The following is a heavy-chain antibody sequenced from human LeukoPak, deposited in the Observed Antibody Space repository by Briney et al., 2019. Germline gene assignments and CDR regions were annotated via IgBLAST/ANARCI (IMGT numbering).Heavy chain of an antibody. CDR1: GYTFTSYG. V-gene: IGHV1-18*01. D-gene: IGHD6-19*01. CDR2: ISAYNGNT. J-gene: IGHJ2*01. Sequence: ASVKVSCKASGYTFTSYGISWVRQAPGQGLEWRGWISAYNGNTNYAQKLQARVTMTTDTSTSTAYLELRSLRSDDTAVYYCARDLGRQWLVHATDWYFALWGRGTLVTVYS. CDR3: ARDLGRQWLVHATDWYFAL.